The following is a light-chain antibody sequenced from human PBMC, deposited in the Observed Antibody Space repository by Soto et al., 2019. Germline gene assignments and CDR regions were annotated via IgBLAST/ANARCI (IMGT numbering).Light chain of an antibody. CDR3: QQYGTSRA. CDR2: GAS. Sequence: EIALTPSPGTLSLSPGERATIFWSASQSVSSTYLAWYQQKPGQAPGLLIYGASSRATGIPDRFSGSGSGTDFTLTISRLEPEDFAVYYCQQYGTSRAFGQGTKVDIK. V-gene: IGKV3-20*01. CDR1: QSVSSTY. J-gene: IGKJ1*01.